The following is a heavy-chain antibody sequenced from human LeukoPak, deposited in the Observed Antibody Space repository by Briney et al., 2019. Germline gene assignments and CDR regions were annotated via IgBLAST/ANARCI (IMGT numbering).Heavy chain of an antibody. Sequence: SQTLSLTCTVSGGSISSGDYYWSWIRQPPGKGLEWIGYIYYSGSTYYNPSLKSRVTISVDTSKNQFSLKLSSVTAADTAVYYCARGPSVVVVAATLFDYWGQGTLVTVSS. D-gene: IGHD2-15*01. V-gene: IGHV4-30-4*01. CDR2: IYYSGST. J-gene: IGHJ4*02. CDR3: ARGPSVVVVAATLFDY. CDR1: GGSISSGDYY.